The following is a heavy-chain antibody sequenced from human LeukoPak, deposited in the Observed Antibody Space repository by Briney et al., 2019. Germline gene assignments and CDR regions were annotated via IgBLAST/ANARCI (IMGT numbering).Heavy chain of an antibody. Sequence: ASVKVSCKASGYTFTGYYMHCVRQAPGQGLEWMGWINPNSGGTNYAQKFQGWVTMTRDTSISTAYMELSRLRSDNTAVYYCARGLGFGELSTDFDYWGQGTLVTVSS. CDR2: INPNSGGT. CDR3: ARGLGFGELSTDFDY. V-gene: IGHV1-2*04. CDR1: GYTFTGYY. J-gene: IGHJ4*02. D-gene: IGHD3-10*01.